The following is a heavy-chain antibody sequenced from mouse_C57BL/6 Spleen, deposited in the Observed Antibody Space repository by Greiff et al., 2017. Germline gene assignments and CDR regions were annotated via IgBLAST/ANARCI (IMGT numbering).Heavy chain of an antibody. V-gene: IGHV1-64*01. CDR3: ARDYSSTYAGYAMDY. J-gene: IGHJ4*01. D-gene: IGHD2-5*01. CDR2: IHPNSGST. CDR1: GYTFTSYW. Sequence: QVQLQQPGAELVKPGASVKLSCKASGYTFTSYWMHWVKQRPGQGLEWIGMIHPNSGSTNYNEKFKSKATLTVDKSSSTAYMQLSSLTSEDSAVYYCARDYSSTYAGYAMDYWGQGTSVTVSS.